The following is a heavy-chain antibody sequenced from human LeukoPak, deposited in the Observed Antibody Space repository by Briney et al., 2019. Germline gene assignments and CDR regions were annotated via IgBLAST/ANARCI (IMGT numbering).Heavy chain of an antibody. CDR3: AKAYGYCTTTSCSHEEFDY. V-gene: IGHV3-30*18. Sequence: GGSLRLSCAASGFTLSNYGMHWVGQAPSKGLEWVAVISYDGSNKYYADSVKGRFAISRDNSKNTLYLQMNSLRDEDTAVYYCAKAYGYCTTTSCSHEEFDYWGQGTLVTVSS. J-gene: IGHJ4*02. CDR2: ISYDGSNK. CDR1: GFTLSNYG. D-gene: IGHD2-2*01.